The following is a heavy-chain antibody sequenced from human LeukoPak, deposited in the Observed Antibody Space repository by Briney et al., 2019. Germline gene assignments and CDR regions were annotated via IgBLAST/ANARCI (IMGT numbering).Heavy chain of an antibody. CDR2: IYTSGST. J-gene: IGHJ6*03. V-gene: IGHV4-4*07. D-gene: IGHD2-2*01. CDR3: ASQEVPAAGDPYYYYYMDV. CDR1: GGSISSYY. Sequence: PSETLSLTCTVSGGSISSYYWSWIRQPAGKGLEWIGRIYTSGSTNYNPSLKSRVTISVDTSKNQFSLKLSSVTAADTAVYYCASQEVPAAGDPYYYYYMDVWGKGTTVTVSS.